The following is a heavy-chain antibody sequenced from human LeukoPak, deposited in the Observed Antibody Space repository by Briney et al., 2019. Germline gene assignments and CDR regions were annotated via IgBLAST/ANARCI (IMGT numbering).Heavy chain of an antibody. CDR3: ARGEMATTYYFDF. V-gene: IGHV4-31*03. CDR1: GGSISSGGYY. D-gene: IGHD5-24*01. J-gene: IGHJ4*02. Sequence: SETLSLTCTVSGGSISSGGYYWSWIRQHPGKGLEWIGYIYYSGSSYYNPSLKSRVTISVDTSKNQFSLKLTSVTAADTAVYYCARGEMATTYYFDFWGQGTLVTVSS. CDR2: IYYSGSS.